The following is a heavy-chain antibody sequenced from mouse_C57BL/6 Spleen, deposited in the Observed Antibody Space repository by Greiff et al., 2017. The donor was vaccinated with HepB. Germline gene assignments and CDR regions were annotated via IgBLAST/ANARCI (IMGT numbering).Heavy chain of an antibody. CDR1: GYTFTSYW. V-gene: IGHV1-69*01. CDR3: ARRRDGYSWFAY. CDR2: IDPSDSYT. D-gene: IGHD2-3*01. Sequence: QVHVKQPGAELVMPGASVKLSCKASGYTFTSYWMHWVKQRPGQGLEWIGEIDPSDSYTNYNQKFKGKSTLTVDKSSSTAYMQLSSLTSEDSAVYYCARRRDGYSWFAYWGQGTLVTVSA. J-gene: IGHJ3*01.